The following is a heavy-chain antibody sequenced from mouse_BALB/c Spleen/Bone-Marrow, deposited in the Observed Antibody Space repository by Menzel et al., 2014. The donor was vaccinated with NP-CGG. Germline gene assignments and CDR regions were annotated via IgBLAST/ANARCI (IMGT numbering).Heavy chain of an antibody. D-gene: IGHD2-4*01. Sequence: EVQLVESGGGLVKPGGSLRLSCAASGFTFSSYAMSWVRQTPEKRLEWVATISSGGSYTYYPDSVKGRFTISRDNAKNTLYLQISSLRSEDTAMYYCARRDSAWFAYWGQGTLGTGSA. CDR2: ISSGGSYT. J-gene: IGHJ3*01. CDR1: GFTFSSYA. V-gene: IGHV5-9-3*01. CDR3: ARRDSAWFAY.